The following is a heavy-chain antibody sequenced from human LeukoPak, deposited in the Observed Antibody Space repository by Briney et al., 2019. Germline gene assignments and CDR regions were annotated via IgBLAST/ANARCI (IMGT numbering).Heavy chain of an antibody. Sequence: GGSLRLSCAASGFTFSSYSMNWVRQAPGKGLEWVSYISSSSSTIYYADSVKGRFTISRDNAKNSLYLQMNSLRAEDTAVYYYARCDRSGWSPKWFDPWGQGTLVTVSS. V-gene: IGHV3-48*01. CDR3: ARCDRSGWSPKWFDP. J-gene: IGHJ5*02. CDR2: ISSSSSTI. CDR1: GFTFSSYS. D-gene: IGHD6-19*01.